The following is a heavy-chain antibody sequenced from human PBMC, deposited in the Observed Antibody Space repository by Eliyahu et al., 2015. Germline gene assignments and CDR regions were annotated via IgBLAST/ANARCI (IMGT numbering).Heavy chain of an antibody. V-gene: IGHV3-13*01. CDR2: ISPAGDT. CDR1: GFTFSNYD. CDR3: ARGGRNAFDI. J-gene: IGHJ3*02. Sequence: EVQLVESGGGLVQPGGSLRXSCAAXGFTFSNYDMHWVRQDTRKSLEWVSAISPAGDTYYVDSVEGRFTVSRENAKGSLYLQMNSLRAGDTAVYYCARGGRNAFDIWGQGTAVSVSS. D-gene: IGHD3-10*01.